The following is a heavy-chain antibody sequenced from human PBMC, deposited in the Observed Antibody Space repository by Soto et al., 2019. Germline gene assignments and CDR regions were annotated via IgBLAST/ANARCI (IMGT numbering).Heavy chain of an antibody. CDR2: INHSGST. J-gene: IGHJ3*02. Sequence: PSETLSLTCAVYGGSFSCYYWSWIRQPPGKGLEWIGEINHSGSTNYNPSLKSRVTISVDTSKNQFSLKLSSVTAADTAVYYCARFSRGDDAFDIWGQGTMVTVSS. D-gene: IGHD3-10*01. V-gene: IGHV4-34*01. CDR3: ARFSRGDDAFDI. CDR1: GGSFSCYY.